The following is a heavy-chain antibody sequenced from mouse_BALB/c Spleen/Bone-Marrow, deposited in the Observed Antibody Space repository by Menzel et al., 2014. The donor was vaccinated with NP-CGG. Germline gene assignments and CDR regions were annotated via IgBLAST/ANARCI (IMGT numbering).Heavy chain of an antibody. CDR2: INPSTGYT. CDR1: GYTFTSYW. V-gene: IGHV1-7*01. CDR3: ARSGDYGGFDY. Sequence: VQLQESGAELAKPGASVKMSRKASGYTFTSYWMHWVKQRPGQGLEWIGYINPSTGYTEYNQKFKDKATLTADKSSSTAYMQLSSLTSEDSAVYYCARSGDYGGFDYWGQGTTLTVSS. J-gene: IGHJ2*01. D-gene: IGHD2-4*01.